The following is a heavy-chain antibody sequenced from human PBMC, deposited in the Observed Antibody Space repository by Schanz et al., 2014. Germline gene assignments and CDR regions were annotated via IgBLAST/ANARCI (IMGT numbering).Heavy chain of an antibody. V-gene: IGHV4-30-4*07. CDR3: ARGGRTTYYYYYGMDV. Sequence: QVQLQESGPGLVKPSQTLSLTCAVSGGSISSGGYSWNWIRQPPGKGLEWIVYIYYSGSTYYNPSLKSRVTISVDTSKNQFSLKLSSVTAADTAVYYCARGGRTTYYYYYGMDVWGQGTTVTVSS. J-gene: IGHJ6*02. CDR2: IYYSGST. CDR1: GGSISSGGYS. D-gene: IGHD1-1*01.